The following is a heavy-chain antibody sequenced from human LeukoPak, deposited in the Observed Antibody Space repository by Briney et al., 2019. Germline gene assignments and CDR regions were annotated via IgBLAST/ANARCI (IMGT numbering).Heavy chain of an antibody. J-gene: IGHJ4*02. CDR3: ARFGMDAAIDY. CDR1: GFTFSGYW. V-gene: IGHV3-7*01. CDR2: IKQDASEK. D-gene: IGHD2-15*01. Sequence: GGSLRLSCAASGFTFSGYWMSWVRQAPGRGLEWVATIKQDASEKTYVDSVEGRFTSSRDNAKSSLFLQMDSLRAEDTAVYYCARFGMDAAIDYWGQGTLVTVSS.